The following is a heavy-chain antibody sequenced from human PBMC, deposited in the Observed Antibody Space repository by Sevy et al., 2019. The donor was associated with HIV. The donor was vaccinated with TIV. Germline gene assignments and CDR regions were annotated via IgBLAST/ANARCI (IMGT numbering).Heavy chain of an antibody. Sequence: GGSLRLSCLTSGFNFTNYAMGWVRQTPGKGLEWVSCISGSGDRTHYADAAKGRFTFSRDNSKSTLYLQMNSLRPEDTALYYCVKDRSDFDTCYNSDSWGQGALVTVSS. CDR1: GFNFTNYA. J-gene: IGHJ4*02. CDR3: VKDRSDFDTCYNSDS. V-gene: IGHV3-23*01. CDR2: ISGSGDRT. D-gene: IGHD3-10*01.